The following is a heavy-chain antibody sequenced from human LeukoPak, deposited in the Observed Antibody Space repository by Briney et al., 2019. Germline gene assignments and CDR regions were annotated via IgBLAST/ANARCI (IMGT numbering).Heavy chain of an antibody. V-gene: IGHV3-74*01. CDR1: GFTFSSYW. D-gene: IGHD4-23*01. CDR3: ARGRPHGNDY. CDR2: IASDGSST. Sequence: GGSLRLSCAASGFTFSSYWMNWVSQAPGKGLVWVSRIASDGSSTTYADSVKGRFSISRDNAKNTLYLQMNSLRVEDTAVYYSARGRPHGNDYWGQGPLVTVSS. J-gene: IGHJ4*02.